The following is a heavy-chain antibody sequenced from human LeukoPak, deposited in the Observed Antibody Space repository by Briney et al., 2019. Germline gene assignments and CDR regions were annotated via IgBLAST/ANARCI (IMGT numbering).Heavy chain of an antibody. CDR2: ISSGGST. CDR1: GFTFSSSA. CDR3: ARGPSMTPQDY. J-gene: IGHJ4*02. Sequence: PGGSLRLSCAASGFTFSSSAMSWVRQAPGKGLEWVSAISSGGSTYYADSVKGRFTISRDNSKNTLYLQVNSLRAEDTAVYYCARGPSMTPQDYWGQGTLVTVSS. D-gene: IGHD2-15*01. V-gene: IGHV3-23*01.